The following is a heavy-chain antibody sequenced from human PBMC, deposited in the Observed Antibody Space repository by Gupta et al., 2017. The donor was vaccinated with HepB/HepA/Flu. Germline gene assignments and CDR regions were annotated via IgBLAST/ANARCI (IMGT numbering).Heavy chain of an antibody. D-gene: IGHD3-3*01. Sequence: QVQLVQSGAEVKKPGSSVKVSCKASGGTFRSYAISWVRPSTGQGREWMGGIIPIFGTANYAQKFQGRVTITADESTSTAYMELSSLRSEDTAVYYCARDSEKEYDFWSGYYNPYYYYYMDVWGKGTTVTVSS. J-gene: IGHJ6*03. CDR2: IIPIFGTA. V-gene: IGHV1-69*01. CDR1: GGTFRSYA. CDR3: ARDSEKEYDFWSGYYNPYYYYYMDV.